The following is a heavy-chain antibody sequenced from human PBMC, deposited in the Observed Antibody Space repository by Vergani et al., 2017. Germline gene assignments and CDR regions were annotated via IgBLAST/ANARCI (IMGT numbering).Heavy chain of an antibody. D-gene: IGHD3-10*01. CDR2: IYHSGST. V-gene: IGHV4-39*01. CDR3: ARHLNGASGSDRDFDS. Sequence: QVRLQESGPGLVKPSETLSLTCTVSGASVSSSVSSSGYSWGWLRQPPGKGLRWIGSIYHSGSTSYNPSLKSRVTISVDTSRNQFSLKLTSVTAADPAVYYCARHLNGASGSDRDFDSWGQGTLVTVSS. J-gene: IGHJ4*02. CDR1: GASVSSSVSSSGYS.